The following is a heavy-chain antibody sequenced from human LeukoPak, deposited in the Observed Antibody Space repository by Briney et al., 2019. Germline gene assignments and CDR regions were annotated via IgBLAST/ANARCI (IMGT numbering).Heavy chain of an antibody. V-gene: IGHV3-48*01. D-gene: IGHD3-10*01. CDR3: ARDRGYYSDY. Sequence: GGSLRLSCAASGFAFNTYSMNWVRQAPGKGLEWLSFISSSSSTIYYADSVKGRFTISRDNAKNSLYLQMNSLRAEDTALYYCARDRGYYSDYWGQGTLVTVSS. J-gene: IGHJ4*02. CDR1: GFAFNTYS. CDR2: ISSSSSTI.